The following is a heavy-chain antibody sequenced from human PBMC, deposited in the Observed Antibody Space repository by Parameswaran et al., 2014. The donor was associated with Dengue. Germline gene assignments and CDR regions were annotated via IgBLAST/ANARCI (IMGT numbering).Heavy chain of an antibody. J-gene: IGHJ2*01. V-gene: IGHV3-73*01. CDR1: GFTFSGSA. CDR2: LEAKANSYAT. Sequence: QAGGSLRLSCAASGFTFSGSAMHWVRQASGKGWSGLAVLEAKANSYATAYAASVKGRFTISRDDSKNTAYLQMNSLKTEDTAVYYCTRQSNSGYDSIHYWYFDLWGRGTLVTVSS. CDR3: TRQSNSGYDSIHYWYFDL. D-gene: IGHD5-12*01.